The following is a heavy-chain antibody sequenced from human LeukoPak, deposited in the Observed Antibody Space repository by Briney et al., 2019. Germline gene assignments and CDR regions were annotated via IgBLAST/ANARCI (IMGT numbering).Heavy chain of an antibody. J-gene: IGHJ5*02. CDR3: ARGERQSIFGVVIMKRNWFDP. V-gene: IGHV4-34*01. CDR1: GGSFGGYY. Sequence: SETLSLTCAVYGGSFGGYYWSWIRQPPGKGLEWIGEINHSGSTNYNPSLKSRVTISVDTSKNQFSLKLSSVTAADTAVYYCARGERQSIFGVVIMKRNWFDPWGQGTLVTVSS. CDR2: INHSGST. D-gene: IGHD3-3*01.